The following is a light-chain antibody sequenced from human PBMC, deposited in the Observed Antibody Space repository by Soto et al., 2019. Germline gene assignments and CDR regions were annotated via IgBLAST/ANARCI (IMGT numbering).Light chain of an antibody. CDR2: GAS. CDR3: QQYGTSPRT. J-gene: IGKJ1*01. Sequence: ENVLTQSPGTLSLSPGERATLFCRASQGVSSSYLAWYQQKPGQAPRLLIYGASSRAAGIPDRFSGSGSGSDFTLTISRLEPQDFAVYYCQQYGTSPRTFGQGTKVDIK. V-gene: IGKV3-20*01. CDR1: QGVSSSY.